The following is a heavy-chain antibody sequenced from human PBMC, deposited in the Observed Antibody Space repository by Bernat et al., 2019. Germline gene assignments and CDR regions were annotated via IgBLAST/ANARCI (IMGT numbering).Heavy chain of an antibody. Sequence: QVQLVQSGAEVKKPGSSVKVSCKASGGTFSSYAISWVRQAPGQGLEWMGGIIPIFGTANYAQKFQGRVTITADESTSTAYMELSSLRSEYTAVYYCARVPLRYFDWPVEYYYYYMDVWGKGTTVTVSS. CDR2: IIPIFGTA. J-gene: IGHJ6*03. V-gene: IGHV1-69*01. D-gene: IGHD3-9*01. CDR3: ARVPLRYFDWPVEYYYYYMDV. CDR1: GGTFSSYA.